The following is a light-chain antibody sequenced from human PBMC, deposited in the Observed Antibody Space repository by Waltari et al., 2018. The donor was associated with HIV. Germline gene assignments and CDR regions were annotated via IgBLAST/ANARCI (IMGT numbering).Light chain of an antibody. J-gene: IGKJ1*01. CDR3: QQYNNWPPWT. Sequence: MTQSPATLSVSPGESATLSCRASQSISTDLAWFQQKPGQAPRLLIYGASSRATGIPARFSGGGSGTDFTLTISGLQSEDFAVYYCQQYNNWPPWTFGQGTKVEIK. V-gene: IGKV3-15*01. CDR1: QSISTD. CDR2: GAS.